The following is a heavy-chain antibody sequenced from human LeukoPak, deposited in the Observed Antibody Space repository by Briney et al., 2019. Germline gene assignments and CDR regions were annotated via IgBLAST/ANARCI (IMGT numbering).Heavy chain of an antibody. CDR2: INPSGGST. CDR1: GYTFTSYY. D-gene: IGHD2-21*02. V-gene: IGHV1-46*01. J-gene: IGHJ4*02. Sequence: ASVKVSXKASGYTFTSYYMHWVRQAPGQGLEWMGIINPSGGSTSYAQKFQGRVTMTRDTSTSTVYMELSSLRSEDTAVYYCARDAPGLYCGGDCSPLDYWGQGTLVTVSS. CDR3: ARDAPGLYCGGDCSPLDY.